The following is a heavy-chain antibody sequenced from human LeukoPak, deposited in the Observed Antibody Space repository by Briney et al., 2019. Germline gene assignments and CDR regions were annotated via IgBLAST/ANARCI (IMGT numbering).Heavy chain of an antibody. CDR3: ARRAAGWRSFDY. D-gene: IGHD2-15*01. J-gene: IGHJ4*02. Sequence: ASVKVSCKASGYSFTGYYMHWVRQAPGQGLEWMGWINPNSGGTNYAQKFQGRVTMTRDTSVSTAYMELSRLRSDDTAEYYCARRAAGWRSFDYWGQGTLVTVSS. CDR2: INPNSGGT. CDR1: GYSFTGYY. V-gene: IGHV1-2*02.